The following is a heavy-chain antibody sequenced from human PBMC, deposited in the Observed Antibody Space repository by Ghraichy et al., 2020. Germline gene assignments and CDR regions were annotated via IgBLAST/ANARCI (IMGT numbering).Heavy chain of an antibody. D-gene: IGHD6-6*01. CDR3: ARTRIAPPVGYDDN. Sequence: SETLSLTCTVSGGSISSGGYYWSWIRQHPGKGLEWIGYIYYSGSTYYNPSLKSRVTISVDTSKNQFSLKLSSVTAADTAVYYCARTRIAPPVGYDDNWGQGTLVTVSS. V-gene: IGHV4-31*03. J-gene: IGHJ4*02. CDR1: GGSISSGGYY. CDR2: IYYSGST.